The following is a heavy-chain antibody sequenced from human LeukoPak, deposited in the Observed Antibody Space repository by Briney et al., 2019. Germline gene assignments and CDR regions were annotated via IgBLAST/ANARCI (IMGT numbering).Heavy chain of an antibody. D-gene: IGHD6-13*01. Sequence: SQTLSLTCAISGDSVSSNSATWTWIRQSPPRGLEWLGRTYYRSKWYNEYAISVKGRITINPDTSRNQFSLQLNSVTPEDTAVYYCARGSSSNSWYFDYWGQGTLVTVSS. CDR1: GDSVSSNSAT. CDR2: TYYRSKWYN. V-gene: IGHV6-1*01. CDR3: ARGSSSNSWYFDY. J-gene: IGHJ4*02.